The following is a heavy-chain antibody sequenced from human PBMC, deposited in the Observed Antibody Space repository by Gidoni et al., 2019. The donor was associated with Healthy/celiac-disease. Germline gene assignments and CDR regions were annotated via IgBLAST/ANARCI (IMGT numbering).Heavy chain of an antibody. D-gene: IGHD4-17*01. V-gene: IGHV3-43*02. J-gene: IGHJ4*02. CDR3: AKDTGGDYRFDY. Sequence: EVHLLEPGGGVVQPGGPLRLARSASGLPFDDYAMHWVRQAPGKGLEWVSLISGDGGSTYYADSVKGRFTISRDNSKNSLYLQMNRLRTEDTALYYCAKDTGGDYRFDYWGQGTLVTVSS. CDR2: ISGDGGST. CDR1: GLPFDDYA.